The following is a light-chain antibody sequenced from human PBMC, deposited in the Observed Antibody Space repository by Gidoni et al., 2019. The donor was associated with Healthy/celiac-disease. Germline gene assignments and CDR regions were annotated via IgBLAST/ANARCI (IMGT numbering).Light chain of an antibody. CDR1: HGIANY. J-gene: IGKJ1*01. CDR3: QQYNSYPWT. V-gene: IGKV1-16*02. CDR2: AAS. Sequence: DIQMTQSPSSLSASIGDRVTITCRASHGIANYLAWFQQKPGKAPNSLIYAASSLQSGVPSKFSASGSGTDFTLTISSLQPEDFATYYCQQYNSYPWTFGHGTKVEV.